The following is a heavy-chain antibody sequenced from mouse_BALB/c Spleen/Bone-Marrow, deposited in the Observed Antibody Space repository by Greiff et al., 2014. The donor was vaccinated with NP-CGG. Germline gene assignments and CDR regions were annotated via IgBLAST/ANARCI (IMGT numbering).Heavy chain of an antibody. D-gene: IGHD2-14*01. Sequence: EVQLQQSGAELVKPGASVKLSCTASGFNIKDTYMHWVKQRPEQGLEWIGRIDPASGNTKYDPKFRGKATITTDTSSNTAYLQLRSLTSEDTAVYYCARYDYRYSWFAYWGQGTLVTVSA. CDR2: IDPASGNT. V-gene: IGHV14-3*02. CDR1: GFNIKDTY. CDR3: ARYDYRYSWFAY. J-gene: IGHJ3*01.